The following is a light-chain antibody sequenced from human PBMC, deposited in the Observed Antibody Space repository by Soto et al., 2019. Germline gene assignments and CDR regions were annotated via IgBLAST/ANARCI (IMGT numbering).Light chain of an antibody. V-gene: IGKV3-20*01. J-gene: IGKJ1*01. CDR2: GAS. CDR3: QQYGSSPWT. Sequence: ETVLTQSPATLSLSPGERATLSCRASQTIRSNYLAWYRQTPGQAPRLLIYGASNGATGIADRFSGSGSGTDFTLINSRLEPVDFALYYCQQYGSSPWTFGQGTKLEIK. CDR1: QTIRSNY.